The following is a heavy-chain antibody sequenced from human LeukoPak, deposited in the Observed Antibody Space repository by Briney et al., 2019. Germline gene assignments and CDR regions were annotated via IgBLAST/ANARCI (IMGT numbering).Heavy chain of an antibody. CDR1: GFTFSSYA. V-gene: IGHV3-30*04. Sequence: PGGSLRLSCAASGFTFSSYAMHWVRQAPGKGLEWVAVISYDGSNKYYADSVKGRFTISRDNSKNTLYLQMNSLRAEDTAVCYCASSSPFYYYYYMDVWGKGTTVTVSS. CDR3: ASSSPFYYYYYMDV. CDR2: ISYDGSNK. J-gene: IGHJ6*03. D-gene: IGHD6-6*01.